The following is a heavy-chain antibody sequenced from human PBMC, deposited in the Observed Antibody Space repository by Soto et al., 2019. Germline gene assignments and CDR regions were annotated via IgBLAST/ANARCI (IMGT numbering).Heavy chain of an antibody. V-gene: IGHV1-46*01. Sequence: QVQLVQSGAEVKKPGASVKVSCKASGYIFTAYSMHWVRQAPGQGLAWMGVVNPSGGSTNYAQKFRCRITMTRDTSTSTVYMDLSSLTSEDTAVYYCAREENCSDGVCYSEYFQRWGQGTLVTVSS. CDR2: VNPSGGST. D-gene: IGHD2-15*01. J-gene: IGHJ1*01. CDR3: AREENCSDGVCYSEYFQR. CDR1: GYIFTAYS.